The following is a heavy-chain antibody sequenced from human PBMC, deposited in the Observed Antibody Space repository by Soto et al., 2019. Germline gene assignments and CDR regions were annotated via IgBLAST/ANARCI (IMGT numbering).Heavy chain of an antibody. J-gene: IGHJ6*03. CDR1: GFTFSSYW. CDR3: ARALYGSGSWLEYYYYYMDV. D-gene: IGHD3-10*01. CDR2: IKQDGSEK. Sequence: GGSLRLSCAASGFTFSSYWMSWVRQAPGKGLEWVANIKQDGSEKYYVDSVKGRFTISRDNAKNSLYLQMNSLRAEDTAVYYCARALYGSGSWLEYYYYYMDVWGKGTTVTVSS. V-gene: IGHV3-7*01.